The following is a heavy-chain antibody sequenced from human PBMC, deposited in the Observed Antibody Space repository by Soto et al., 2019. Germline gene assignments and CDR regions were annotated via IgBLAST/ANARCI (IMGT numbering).Heavy chain of an antibody. CDR1: GFTVSSNY. J-gene: IGHJ4*02. V-gene: IGHV3-66*01. Sequence: EVQLVESGGGLVQPGGSLRLSCAASGFTVSSNYMSWVRQAPGKGLEWVSVIYSGGSTYYADSVKGRFTISRDNSKNTLYIKMNSPRAEATAVYYWARDAGYWGQGTLVTVSS. CDR3: ARDAGY. CDR2: IYSGGST.